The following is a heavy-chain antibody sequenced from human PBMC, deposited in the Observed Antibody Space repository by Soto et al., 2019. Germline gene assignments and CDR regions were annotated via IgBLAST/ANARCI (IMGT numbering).Heavy chain of an antibody. V-gene: IGHV1-69*13. CDR3: ARIGVYCISTSCYNHFDY. CDR1: GGTISSYA. CDR2: IIPIFGTA. J-gene: IGHJ4*02. D-gene: IGHD2-2*01. Sequence: GASVTVCCKASGGTISSYARRWVRQEHGQGLEWMGGIIPIFGTANYAQKFQGRVTITADESTSTAYMELSSLRSEDTAVYYCARIGVYCISTSCYNHFDYWGQGTLVTVSS.